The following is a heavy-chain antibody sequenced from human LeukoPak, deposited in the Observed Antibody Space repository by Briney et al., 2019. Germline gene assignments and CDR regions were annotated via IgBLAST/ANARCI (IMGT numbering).Heavy chain of an antibody. Sequence: ASVKVSCKASGYTFTSYDINWVRQATGQGLEWMGWMNPNSGNTGYAQKFQGRVTMTRNTSISTAYMELSSLRSEDTAVYYCARGPPTFIAVAGRGQLDYWGQGTLVTVSS. CDR2: MNPNSGNT. CDR3: ARGPPTFIAVAGRGQLDY. V-gene: IGHV1-8*01. J-gene: IGHJ4*02. CDR1: GYTFTSYD. D-gene: IGHD6-19*01.